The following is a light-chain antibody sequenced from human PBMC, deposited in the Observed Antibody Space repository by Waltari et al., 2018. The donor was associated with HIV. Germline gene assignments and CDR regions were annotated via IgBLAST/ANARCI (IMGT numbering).Light chain of an antibody. CDR3: QHYASSSFT. CDR1: HSVSSNY. CDR2: GAA. Sequence: EIVLTQSPGTLSLSPGDRATLSYRASHSVSSNYLVWYHHKPGQTPRVLIYGAASLATGIPDRFSGSGAGTDFTLTISRLEPEDFAVYYCQHYASSSFTFGPGTKVDIK. J-gene: IGKJ3*01. V-gene: IGKV3-20*01.